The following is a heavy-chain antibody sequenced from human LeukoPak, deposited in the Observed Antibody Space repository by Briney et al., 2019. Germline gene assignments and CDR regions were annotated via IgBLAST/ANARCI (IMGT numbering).Heavy chain of an antibody. CDR3: ARDPFTYYYDSSGPIDI. V-gene: IGHV1-18*01. Sequence: VASVKVSCKASGYTFTSYGISWVRQAPGQGLEWMGWISAYNSNTNYAQKLQGRVTMTTDTSTSTAYMELRSLRSDDTAVYYCARDPFTYYYDSSGPIDIWGQGTMVTVSS. CDR2: ISAYNSNT. J-gene: IGHJ3*02. CDR1: GYTFTSYG. D-gene: IGHD3-22*01.